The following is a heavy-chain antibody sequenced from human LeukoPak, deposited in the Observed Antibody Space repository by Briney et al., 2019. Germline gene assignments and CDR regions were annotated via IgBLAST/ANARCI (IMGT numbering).Heavy chain of an antibody. J-gene: IGHJ4*02. D-gene: IGHD3-22*01. CDR2: ISYDGSNK. V-gene: IGHV3-30*04. CDR1: GFTFSSYA. CDR3: ARDSDYYDSSGSLDY. Sequence: GGSLRLSCAASGFTFSSYAMHWVRQAPGKGLEWVAVISYDGSNKYYADSVKGRFTISRDNSKNTPYLQMNSLRAEDTAVYYCARDSDYYDSSGSLDYWGQGTLVTVSS.